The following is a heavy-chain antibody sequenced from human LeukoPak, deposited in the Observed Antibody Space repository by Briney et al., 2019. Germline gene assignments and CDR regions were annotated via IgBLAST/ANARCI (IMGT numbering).Heavy chain of an antibody. V-gene: IGHV3-43D*03. CDR3: AKTRSAIRGYYYYYMDV. CDR1: GFTFDDYA. J-gene: IGHJ6*03. CDR2: ISWDGGST. Sequence: GGSLRLSCAASGFTFDDYAMHWVRQAPGKGLEWVSLISWDGGSTYYADSVKGRFTISRDNSKNSLYLQMNSLRAEDTALYNCAKTRSAIRGYYYYYMDVWGKGTTVTVSS.